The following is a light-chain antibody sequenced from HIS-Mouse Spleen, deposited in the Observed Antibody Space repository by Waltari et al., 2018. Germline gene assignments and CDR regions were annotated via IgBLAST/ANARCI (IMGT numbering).Light chain of an antibody. V-gene: IGLV2-8*01. CDR1: SSDVGGYNY. CDR3: SSYAGSNNPYV. J-gene: IGLJ1*01. Sequence: QSALTQPPSASGSPGQSVTISCTGTSSDVGGYNYVSWYQQHPGKAPKLMIYEVSKLPSGFPDRFSGSKAGNTASLTVSGLQAEDEADYYCSSYAGSNNPYVFGTGTKVTVL. CDR2: EVS.